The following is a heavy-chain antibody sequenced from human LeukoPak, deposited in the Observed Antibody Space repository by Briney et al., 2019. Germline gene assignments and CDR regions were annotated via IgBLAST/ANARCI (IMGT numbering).Heavy chain of an antibody. D-gene: IGHD3-10*01. CDR1: GFTFSSYG. CDR2: ISYDGSNK. V-gene: IGHV3-30*18. CDR3: AKDRRYYGSGSYMDY. Sequence: GRSLRLSCAASGFTFSSYGMHWVRQAPGKGMEWVAVISYDGSNKYYADSVKGRFTISRDNSKNTLYLQMNSLRAEDTAVYYCAKDRRYYGSGSYMDYWGQGTLVTVS. J-gene: IGHJ4*02.